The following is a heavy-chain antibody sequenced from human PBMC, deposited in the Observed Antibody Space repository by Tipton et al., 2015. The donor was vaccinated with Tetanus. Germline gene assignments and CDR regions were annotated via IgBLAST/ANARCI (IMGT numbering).Heavy chain of an antibody. CDR3: ARGSGWADF. CDR2: ISPSGNT. D-gene: IGHD6-19*01. J-gene: IGHJ4*02. Sequence: TLSLTCTVSGGSISSDAHYWSWIRQAPGKGLEWIGEISPSGNTNYNPSLKSRVTISADTSRNQFSLTLSSVTAADTAVYYCARGSGWADFWGQGTQVTVSS. V-gene: IGHV4-34*01. CDR1: GGSISSDAHY.